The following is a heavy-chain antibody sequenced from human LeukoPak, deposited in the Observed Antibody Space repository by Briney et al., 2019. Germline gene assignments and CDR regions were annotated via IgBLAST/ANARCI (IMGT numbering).Heavy chain of an antibody. CDR3: ARVDYDSSGAHDAFDI. CDR2: INPNSGGT. J-gene: IGHJ3*02. CDR1: GYTFTGYF. D-gene: IGHD3-22*01. Sequence: ASVKVSCKASGYTFTGYFMHWVRQAPGQGLEWMGWINPNSGGTNYAQEFQGRVTMTRDTSISTAYMELSRLRSDDTAVYYCARVDYDSSGAHDAFDIWGQGTMITVSS. V-gene: IGHV1-2*02.